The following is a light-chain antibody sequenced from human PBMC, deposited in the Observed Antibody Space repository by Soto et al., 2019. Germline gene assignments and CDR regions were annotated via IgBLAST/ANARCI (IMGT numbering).Light chain of an antibody. Sequence: QSAMTQPASVSGSPGQSITISCTGTSSDVGGYDYVSWYQLHPGKAPKLMVFDVSNRPSGVSYRFSGSKSGNTASLTISGLQAEDEADYFCSSYSISTAYIFGTGTKVTVL. V-gene: IGLV2-14*03. CDR1: SSDVGGYDY. J-gene: IGLJ1*01. CDR3: SSYSISTAYI. CDR2: DVS.